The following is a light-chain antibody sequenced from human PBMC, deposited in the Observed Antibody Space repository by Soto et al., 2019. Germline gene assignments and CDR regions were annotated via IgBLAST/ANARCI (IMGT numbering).Light chain of an antibody. J-gene: IGLJ2*01. CDR3: SSYPGSNNLEVV. V-gene: IGLV2-8*01. Sequence: QSALTQPPSASGSPGQSVTISCTGTSSDVGSCNYVSWYQQHPGKAPKLMIYEVIKRPSGVPDRFSGSKSGNTASLTVSGTQAEDEADYYCSSYPGSNNLEVVFGGGTRLTFL. CDR2: EVI. CDR1: SSDVGSCNY.